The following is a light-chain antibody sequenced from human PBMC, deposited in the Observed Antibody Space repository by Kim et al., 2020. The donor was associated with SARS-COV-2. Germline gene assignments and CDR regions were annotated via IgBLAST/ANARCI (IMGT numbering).Light chain of an antibody. CDR1: QSVRSY. Sequence: PLGERATLSRRASQSVRSYLAWDHQKHGQAPRLLIYDASNRATGIPARFSGSGSGTDFTLTISSLDPEDFAVYYCQQRSNWPPLTVGGGTKVDI. CDR2: DAS. J-gene: IGKJ4*01. CDR3: QQRSNWPPLT. V-gene: IGKV3-11*01.